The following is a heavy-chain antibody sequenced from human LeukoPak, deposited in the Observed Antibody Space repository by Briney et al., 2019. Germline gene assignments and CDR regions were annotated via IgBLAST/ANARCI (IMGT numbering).Heavy chain of an antibody. CDR2: ISSSSSYI. J-gene: IGHJ4*02. CDR3: ASGSSWPYFDY. V-gene: IGHV3-21*01. CDR1: GFTFSSYS. Sequence: GGSLRLSCAASGFTFSSYSMNWVRQAPGKGLEWVSSISSSSSYIYYADSVKGRFTISRDNAKNSLYLQMNSLRAEDTAGYYCASGSSWPYFDYWGQGTLVTVSS. D-gene: IGHD6-13*01.